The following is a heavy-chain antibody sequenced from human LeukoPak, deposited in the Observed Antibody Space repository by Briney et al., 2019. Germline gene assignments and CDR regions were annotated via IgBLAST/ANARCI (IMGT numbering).Heavy chain of an antibody. CDR3: ARRAGAYSHPYDY. Sequence: GGSLRLSCTVSGFTVSSNYMSWVRQAPGKGLEWVSFIYSDNTHYSDSVKGRFTISRDNSKNTLYLQMNSLRAEDTAVDYCARRAGAYSHPYDYWGQGILVTVSS. V-gene: IGHV3-53*01. J-gene: IGHJ4*02. CDR2: IYSDNT. D-gene: IGHD4/OR15-4a*01. CDR1: GFTVSSNY.